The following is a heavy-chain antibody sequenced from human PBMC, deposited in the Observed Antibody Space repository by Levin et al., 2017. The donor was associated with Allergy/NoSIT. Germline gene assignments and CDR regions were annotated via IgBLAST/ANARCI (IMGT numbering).Heavy chain of an antibody. V-gene: IGHV3-74*01. D-gene: IGHD2-2*01. J-gene: IGHJ3*02. CDR3: AREPPSAFDI. Sequence: PGGSLRLSCAASGFTSSNYWMHWVRQAPGKGLEGFSRINSDGISTAYADSVKGRFTISRDNAKNTLYLPMDSLRAEDTAVYYCAREPPSAFDIWGQGTMVTVSS. CDR1: GFTSSNYW. CDR2: INSDGIST.